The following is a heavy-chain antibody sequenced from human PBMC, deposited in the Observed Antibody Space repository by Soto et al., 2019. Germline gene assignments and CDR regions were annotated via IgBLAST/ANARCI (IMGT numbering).Heavy chain of an antibody. V-gene: IGHV1-69*13. CDR3: ASFYYGSGSYYRQYYFDY. J-gene: IGHJ4*02. CDR1: GGTFSSYA. D-gene: IGHD3-10*01. Sequence: SAKVSCKASGGTFSSYAISWVRQAPGQGLEWMGGIIPIFGTANYAQKFQGRVTITADESTSTAYMELSSLRSEDTAVYYCASFYYGSGSYYRQYYFDYWGQGTLVTVSS. CDR2: IIPIFGTA.